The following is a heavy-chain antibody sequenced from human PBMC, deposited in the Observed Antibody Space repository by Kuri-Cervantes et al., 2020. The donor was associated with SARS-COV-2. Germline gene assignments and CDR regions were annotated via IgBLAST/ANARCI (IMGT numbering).Heavy chain of an antibody. Sequence: SETLSLTCTVSGGSVSSGSYYWSWIRQPPGKGLEWIGYIYYSGSTNYNPSLKSRVTISVDTSKNQFSLKLSSVTAADTAVYYCARGRGYYYGSGSVWGQGTLVTVSS. CDR1: GGSVSSGSYY. D-gene: IGHD3-10*01. V-gene: IGHV4-61*01. J-gene: IGHJ4*02. CDR2: IYYSGST. CDR3: ARGRGYYYGSGSV.